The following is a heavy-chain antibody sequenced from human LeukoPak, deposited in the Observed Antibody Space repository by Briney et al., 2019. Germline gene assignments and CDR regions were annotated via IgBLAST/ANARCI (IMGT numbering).Heavy chain of an antibody. D-gene: IGHD4-17*01. J-gene: IGHJ4*02. V-gene: IGHV1-2*06. CDR1: GYTFTGYY. CDR3: TSEGYGDYAFDY. Sequence: ASVKVSCKASGYTFTGYYMHWVRQAPGQGLEWMGRINPNSGGTNYAQKFQGRVTMTRDTSISTAYMELSRLRSDDTAVYYCTSEGYGDYAFDYWGQGTLVTVSS. CDR2: INPNSGGT.